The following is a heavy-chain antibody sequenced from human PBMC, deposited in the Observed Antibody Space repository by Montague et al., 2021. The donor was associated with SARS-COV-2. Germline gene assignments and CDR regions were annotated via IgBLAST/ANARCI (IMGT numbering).Heavy chain of an antibody. J-gene: IGHJ3*02. V-gene: IGHV4-39*01. CDR2: SYYSGTT. CDR1: GDSFNSPKYY. D-gene: IGHD3-10*01. Sequence: SESLSLTCTVSGDSFNSPKYYCAWIRQPPGKGLEWIGISYYSGTTYDNPSLRSQVTMSVDTSKTQFSLKMNSVTAADTAVYYCARGSYGSGSYHAFDIWSQGTVVAVSS. CDR3: ARGSYGSGSYHAFDI.